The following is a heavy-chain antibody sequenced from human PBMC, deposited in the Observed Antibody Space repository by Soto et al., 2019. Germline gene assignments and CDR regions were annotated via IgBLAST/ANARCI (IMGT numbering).Heavy chain of an antibody. CDR3: ARGALWFGLIYYYYYGMDV. Sequence: SETLSLTCIVSGGSISSYYWSWIRQPPGKGLEWIGEINHSGSTNYNPSLKSRVTISVDTSKNQFSLKLSSVTAADTAVYYCARGALWFGLIYYYYYGMDVWGQGTTVTVSS. D-gene: IGHD3-10*01. CDR1: GGSISSYY. V-gene: IGHV4-34*01. J-gene: IGHJ6*02. CDR2: INHSGST.